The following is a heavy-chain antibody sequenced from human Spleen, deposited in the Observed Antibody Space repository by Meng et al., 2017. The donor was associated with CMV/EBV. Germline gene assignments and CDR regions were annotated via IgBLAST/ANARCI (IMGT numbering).Heavy chain of an antibody. Sequence: GGSLRLSCAASGFTFSSYSMNWVRQAPGKGLEWVSSISSSSSYIYYADSVKGRFTISRDNAKNSLYLQMNSLRAEDTAVYYCARGGSGSYYIYYYYYGMDVWGQGTTVTVSS. CDR2: ISSSSSYI. CDR1: GFTFSSYS. D-gene: IGHD3-10*01. CDR3: ARGGSGSYYIYYYYYGMDV. V-gene: IGHV3-21*04. J-gene: IGHJ6*02.